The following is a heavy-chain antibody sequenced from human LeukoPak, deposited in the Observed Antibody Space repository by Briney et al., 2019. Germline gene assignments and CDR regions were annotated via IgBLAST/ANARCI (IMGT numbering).Heavy chain of an antibody. D-gene: IGHD1-14*01. CDR3: ARGARNGGLSDD. V-gene: IGHV4-59*01. CDR2: IYYSGRT. Sequence: SETLSLTCTVSGDSISSYYWSWIRQPPGKGLEWIGYIYYSGRTNYNPSLKSRVTISVDTSKNQFSLKLTSVTAADTAVYYCARGARNGGLSDDWGQGTLVTVSS. CDR1: GDSISSYY. J-gene: IGHJ4*02.